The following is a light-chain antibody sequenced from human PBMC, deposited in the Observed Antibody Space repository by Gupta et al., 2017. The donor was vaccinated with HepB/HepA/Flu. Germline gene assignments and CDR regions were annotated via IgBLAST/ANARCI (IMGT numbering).Light chain of an antibody. Sequence: LTQSPGTLSLSPGERATLSCRASQSVSSSYLAWYQQKPGQAPRLLIYGASSRATGIPDRFSGSGSGTDFTLTISRLEPEDFAVYYCQQYGSSPQVTFGGGTKVEIK. J-gene: IGKJ4*01. CDR3: QQYGSSPQVT. V-gene: IGKV3-20*01. CDR2: GAS. CDR1: QSVSSSY.